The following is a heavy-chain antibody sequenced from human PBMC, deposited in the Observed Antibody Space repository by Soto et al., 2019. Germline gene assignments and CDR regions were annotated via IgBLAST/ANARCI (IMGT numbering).Heavy chain of an antibody. CDR2: INHSGST. Sequence: PSETLSLTCAVYGGSFSGYYWSWIRQPPGKGLEWIGEINHSGSTNYNPSLKSRVTISVDTSKNQFSLKLSSVTAADTAVYYCARGGIAVADYWGQGTMVTVYS. CDR1: GGSFSGYY. J-gene: IGHJ4*02. CDR3: ARGGIAVADY. D-gene: IGHD6-19*01. V-gene: IGHV4-34*01.